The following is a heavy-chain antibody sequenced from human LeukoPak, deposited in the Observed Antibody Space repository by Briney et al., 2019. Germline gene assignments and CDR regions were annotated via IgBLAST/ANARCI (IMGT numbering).Heavy chain of an antibody. CDR3: ARGNFGDGYNFAY. D-gene: IGHD5-24*01. V-gene: IGHV1-8*03. CDR2: MNPNSGNT. Sequence: ASVKVSCKASGGTFSSYAISWVRQAPGQGLEWMGWMNPNSGNTGYAQKFQGRVTITRNTSISTAYMELSSLRSEDTAVYYCARGNFGDGYNFAYWGQGTLVTVSS. CDR1: GGTFSSYA. J-gene: IGHJ4*02.